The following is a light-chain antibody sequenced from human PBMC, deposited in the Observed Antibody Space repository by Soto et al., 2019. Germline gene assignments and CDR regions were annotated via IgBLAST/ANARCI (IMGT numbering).Light chain of an antibody. CDR2: EVT. CDR1: SNDVGRYNF. J-gene: IGLJ2*01. Sequence: QSVLTQPPSASGSPGQSVTISCTGTSNDVGRYNFVSWYQQHPGKAPKLMIYEVTKRPPGVPDRFSGSKSGNTASLTVSGLQADDEADYYCASYAGTTSLFGGGTKVTV. CDR3: ASYAGTTSL. V-gene: IGLV2-8*01.